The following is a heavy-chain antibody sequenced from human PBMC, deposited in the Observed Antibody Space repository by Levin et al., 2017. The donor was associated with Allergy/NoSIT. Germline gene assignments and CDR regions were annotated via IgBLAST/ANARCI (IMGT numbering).Heavy chain of an antibody. J-gene: IGHJ3*01. CDR2: INPNSGAT. CDR1: GYTFTGYY. Sequence: ASVKVSCKASGYTFTGYYTHWVRQAPGQGLEWMGRINPNSGATNYAQKFQGRVTMTRDTSISSVYMELNRLRSDDTAVYFCARAGRNNAFDVWGQGTMVTVSS. V-gene: IGHV1-2*06. CDR3: ARAGRNNAFDV. D-gene: IGHD1/OR15-1a*01.